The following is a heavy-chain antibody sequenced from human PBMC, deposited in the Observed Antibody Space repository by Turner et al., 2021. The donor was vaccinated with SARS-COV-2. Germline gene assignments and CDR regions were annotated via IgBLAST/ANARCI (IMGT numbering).Heavy chain of an antibody. CDR2: MYTSGGT. D-gene: IGHD3-10*01. CDR3: ASLYESVRIPRRGYYGLDV. V-gene: IGHV4-4*07. J-gene: IGHJ6*02. CDR1: GGSIGSYY. Sequence: QVQVQESGPGLVQSSETLSLTCTVSGGSIGSYYWSWIRHSAGKGLEWIGRMYTSGGTNYTPSLKCRVTMSLDTSKNQFSLRLTSVTAADTAVYYCASLYESVRIPRRGYYGLDVWGQGTAVTVSS.